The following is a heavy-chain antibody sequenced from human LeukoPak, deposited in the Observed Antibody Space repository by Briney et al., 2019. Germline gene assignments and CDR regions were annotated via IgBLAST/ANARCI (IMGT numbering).Heavy chain of an antibody. D-gene: IGHD1-26*01. J-gene: IGHJ5*02. V-gene: IGHV3-7*04. CDR3: ARDFLGFSDS. Sequence: GGSLRLSCAASGFTFSMYFIRWVRQAPGKGLEWVASINEDGSQTYYVDSVKGRFTISRDNAKHSLYLQMNSLRAEDTAVYYCARDFLGFSDSWGQGTLVTVSS. CDR1: GFTFSMYF. CDR2: INEDGSQT.